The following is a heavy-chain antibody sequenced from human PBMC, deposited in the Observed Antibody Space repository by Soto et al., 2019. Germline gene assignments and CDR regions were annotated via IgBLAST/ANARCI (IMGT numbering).Heavy chain of an antibody. V-gene: IGHV1-2*04. CDR1: GYTFTGYY. Sequence: ASVKVSCKASGYTFTGYYMHWVRQAPGQGLEWMGWINPNSGGTNYAQKFQGWVTMTRDTSISTAYMELSRLRSDDTAVYYCARDGSPDRYCSSTSCPVTPFDYWGQGTLVTVSS. J-gene: IGHJ4*02. D-gene: IGHD2-2*01. CDR3: ARDGSPDRYCSSTSCPVTPFDY. CDR2: INPNSGGT.